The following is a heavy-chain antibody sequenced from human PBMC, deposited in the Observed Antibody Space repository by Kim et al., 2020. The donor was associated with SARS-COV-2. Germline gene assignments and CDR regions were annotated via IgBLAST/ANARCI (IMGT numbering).Heavy chain of an antibody. Sequence: ASVKVSCKASGYTFTSHAMNWVRQAPGQGLEWMGWINTNTGNPTYAQGFTGRFVFSLDTSVSTAYLQISSLKAEDTAVYYCARDTSCSGGSCHYFDYWGQGTLVTVSS. V-gene: IGHV7-4-1*02. CDR2: INTNTGNP. J-gene: IGHJ4*02. D-gene: IGHD2-15*01. CDR1: GYTFTSHA. CDR3: ARDTSCSGGSCHYFDY.